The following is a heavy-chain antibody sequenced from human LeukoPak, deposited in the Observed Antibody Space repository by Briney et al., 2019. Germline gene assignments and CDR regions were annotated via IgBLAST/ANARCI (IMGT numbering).Heavy chain of an antibody. CDR3: ARSIAVAGTWFDY. Sequence: SVKVSCKASGGTFSSYTISWVRQAPGQGLEWMGKIIPILGIANYAQKFQGRVTITADKSTSTAYMERSSLRSEDTAVYYCARSIAVAGTWFDYWGQGTLVTVSS. CDR2: IIPILGIA. CDR1: GGTFSSYT. V-gene: IGHV1-69*02. D-gene: IGHD6-19*01. J-gene: IGHJ4*02.